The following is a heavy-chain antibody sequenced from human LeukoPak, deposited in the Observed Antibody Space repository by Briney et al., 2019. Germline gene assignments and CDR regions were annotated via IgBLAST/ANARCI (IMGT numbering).Heavy chain of an antibody. Sequence: GGSLRLSCAASGFTFSSYWVSWVRQAPGKGLEWVANIKQDGSEKYYVDSVKGRFTISRDNAKNSLYLQMNSLRAEDTAVYYCARDHDYFDYWGQGTLVTVSS. J-gene: IGHJ4*02. V-gene: IGHV3-7*01. CDR2: IKQDGSEK. CDR3: ARDHDYFDY. CDR1: GFTFSSYW.